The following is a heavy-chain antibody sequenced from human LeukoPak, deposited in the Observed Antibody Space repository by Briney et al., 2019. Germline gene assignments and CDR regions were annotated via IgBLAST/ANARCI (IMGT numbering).Heavy chain of an antibody. V-gene: IGHV5-51*01. CDR1: GYSFTSYW. Sequence: GESPKISCKGSGYSFTSYWIGWVRQMPGKGLEWMGIIYPGDSDTRNSPSFEGQVTMSADKSISTAYLQWSSLKAADTAMYYCARQYCSGGSCYGDYWGQGTLVTVSS. CDR3: ARQYCSGGSCYGDY. D-gene: IGHD2-15*01. CDR2: IYPGDSDT. J-gene: IGHJ4*02.